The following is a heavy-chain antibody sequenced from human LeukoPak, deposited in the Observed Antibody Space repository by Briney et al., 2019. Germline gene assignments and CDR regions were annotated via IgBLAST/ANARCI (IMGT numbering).Heavy chain of an antibody. CDR1: GFTFSNYG. J-gene: IGHJ4*02. CDR2: IWYDGSNK. CDR3: AKVTSSGYYYPAGVDY. Sequence: GGSLRLSCAASGFTFSNYGMHWVRQAPGKGLEWVAAIWYDGSNKYYADSVKGRFTISRDSPKNTLYLQMNSLRAEDTAVYYCAKVTSSGYYYPAGVDYWGQGTLVTVSS. D-gene: IGHD3-22*01. V-gene: IGHV3-30*02.